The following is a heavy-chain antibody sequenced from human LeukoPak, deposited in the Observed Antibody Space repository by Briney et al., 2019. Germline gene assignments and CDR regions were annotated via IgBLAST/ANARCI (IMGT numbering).Heavy chain of an antibody. D-gene: IGHD5-18*01. J-gene: IGHJ3*02. V-gene: IGHV3-30*04. CDR1: GFTFSSYA. Sequence: PGRSLRLSCAASGFTFSSYAMHWVRQAPGKGLEWVAVISYDGSNKYYADSVKGRFTISRDNSKNTLYLRMNSLRAEDTAVYYCARDIQGYSYGPWAFDIWGQGTMVTVSS. CDR3: ARDIQGYSYGPWAFDI. CDR2: ISYDGSNK.